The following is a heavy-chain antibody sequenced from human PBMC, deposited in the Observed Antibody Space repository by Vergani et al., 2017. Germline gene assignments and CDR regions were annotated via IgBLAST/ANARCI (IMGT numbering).Heavy chain of an antibody. CDR2: ISHSGSA. Sequence: QVLLQQWGAGLLKPSETLSLTSAVYGGSFSGHFWNWIRQSPGKGLEWIGEISHSGSANYNPSLKSRVTISVDTSKKQFSLKMNSVTAADTGVYYCVRSTMRSFGNWYFDLWGRGTLVTVSS. V-gene: IGHV4-34*02. J-gene: IGHJ2*01. D-gene: IGHD2/OR15-2a*01. CDR1: GGSFSGHF. CDR3: VRSTMRSFGNWYFDL.